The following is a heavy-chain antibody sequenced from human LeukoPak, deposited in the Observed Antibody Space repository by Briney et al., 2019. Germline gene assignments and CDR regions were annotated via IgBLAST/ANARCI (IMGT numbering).Heavy chain of an antibody. D-gene: IGHD3-16*02. CDR1: GLTFDSYA. CDR2: ISGSGGST. CDR3: AKGGSVVSKGYFDY. J-gene: IGHJ4*02. Sequence: GGSLRLSCAASGLTFDSYAMSWVRQAPGKGLEWVSAISGSGGSTNYADSVKGRFSIFRDNSKNTVYLQMNSLRAEDTAVYYCAKGGSVVSKGYFDYWGQGTLSPSPQ. V-gene: IGHV3-23*01.